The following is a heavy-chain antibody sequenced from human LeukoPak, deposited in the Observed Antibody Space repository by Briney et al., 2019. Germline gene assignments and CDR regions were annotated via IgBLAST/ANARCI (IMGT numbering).Heavy chain of an antibody. D-gene: IGHD6-19*01. Sequence: GGSLRLSCAASGFTFSTYEMNWVRQAPGKGLEWVSYISAGGTVQYYADSVKGRFTISRDNAKNSLYLQMNSLRAEDTALYYCATAPQWVVLMDVWGQGTTVTASS. V-gene: IGHV3-48*03. CDR2: ISAGGTVQ. J-gene: IGHJ6*02. CDR3: ATAPQWVVLMDV. CDR1: GFTFSTYE.